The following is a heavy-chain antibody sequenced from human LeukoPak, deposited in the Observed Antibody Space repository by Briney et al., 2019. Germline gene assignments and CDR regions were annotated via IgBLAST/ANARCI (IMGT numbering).Heavy chain of an antibody. D-gene: IGHD2/OR15-2a*01. CDR3: VKTPYSSTWHVGDS. CDR2: INSDGDST. Sequence: PGGSLRLSCSASGFTFSSYAMHWVRQAAGEGLEYVSAINSDGDSTYYADSVKGRFTISRDNSKNTLYLQMSSLRPEDSAVYYCVKTPYSSTWHVGDSWGQGTLVTVSS. CDR1: GFTFSSYA. J-gene: IGHJ4*02. V-gene: IGHV3-64D*06.